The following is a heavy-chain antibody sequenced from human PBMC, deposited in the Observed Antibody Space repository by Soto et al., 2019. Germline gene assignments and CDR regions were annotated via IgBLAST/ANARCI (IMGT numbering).Heavy chain of an antibody. CDR2: ISYEGSNT. Sequence: QVHLVESGGGVVQPGRSLRLSCVASGFTFDTYGIHWVRQAPGKGLQWVALISYEGSNTYYADSVRVRFTISRDNSKNTLYLQMNTLRPEDTGLYYCARVTPGNNLYYFSGLDFWGQGTSVTVSS. V-gene: IGHV3-30-3*01. CDR1: GFTFDTYG. J-gene: IGHJ6*02. CDR3: ARVTPGNNLYYFSGLDF. D-gene: IGHD1-1*01.